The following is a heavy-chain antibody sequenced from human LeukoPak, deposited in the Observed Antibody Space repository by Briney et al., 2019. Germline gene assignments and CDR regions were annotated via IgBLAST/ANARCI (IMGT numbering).Heavy chain of an antibody. D-gene: IGHD6-13*01. CDR1: GGSFIGYY. V-gene: IGHV4-34*01. Sequence: SGTLSLPCAVSGGSFIGYYWSWIRRPPGKGLEWIGEINHSGSTNYNPALKSRVTISVDTSKNQFSLKLSSVTAADTAVYYCASTTGIAAAGYWGQGTLVTVSS. CDR3: ASTTGIAAAGY. CDR2: INHSGST. J-gene: IGHJ4*02.